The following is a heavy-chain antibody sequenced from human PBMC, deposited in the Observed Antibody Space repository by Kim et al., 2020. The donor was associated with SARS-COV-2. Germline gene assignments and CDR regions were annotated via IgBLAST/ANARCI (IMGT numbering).Heavy chain of an antibody. CDR1: GYTFTSYY. CDR3: ARVGKGRWLQSYYYYGMDV. V-gene: IGHV1-46*01. CDR2: INPSGGST. D-gene: IGHD5-12*01. J-gene: IGHJ6*02. Sequence: ASVKVSCKASGYTFTSYYMHWVRQAPGQGLEWMGLINPSGGSTSYAQKFQGRVTMTRDTSTSTVYMELSSLRSEDTAVYYCARVGKGRWLQSYYYYGMDVWGQGTPVTVSS.